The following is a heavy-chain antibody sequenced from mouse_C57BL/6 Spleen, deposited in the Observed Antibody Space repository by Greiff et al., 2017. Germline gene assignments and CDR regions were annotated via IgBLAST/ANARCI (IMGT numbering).Heavy chain of an antibody. D-gene: IGHD3-2*01. V-gene: IGHV1-82*01. Sequence: QAQLQQSGPELVKPGASVKISCKASGYAFSSSWMNWVKQRPGKGLEWIGRIYPGDGDTNYNGKFKGKATLTADKSSSTAYMQLSSLTSEDSAVYFCARLDGSYYFDYWGQGTTLTVSS. CDR2: IYPGDGDT. CDR1: GYAFSSSW. J-gene: IGHJ2*01. CDR3: ARLDGSYYFDY.